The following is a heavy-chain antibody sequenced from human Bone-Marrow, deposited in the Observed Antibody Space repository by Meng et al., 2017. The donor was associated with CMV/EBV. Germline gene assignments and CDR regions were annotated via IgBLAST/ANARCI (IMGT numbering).Heavy chain of an antibody. D-gene: IGHD6-13*01. Sequence: GESLKISCAASGFTVSSNYMSWVRQAPGKGLEWVSVIYSGGSTYYADSVKGRFTISRDNSKNTLYLQMNSLRAEDTAVYYCARGGIAMGDAFDIWGQGTMVTVSS. CDR1: GFTVSSNY. CDR2: IYSGGST. V-gene: IGHV3-66*02. J-gene: IGHJ3*02. CDR3: ARGGIAMGDAFDI.